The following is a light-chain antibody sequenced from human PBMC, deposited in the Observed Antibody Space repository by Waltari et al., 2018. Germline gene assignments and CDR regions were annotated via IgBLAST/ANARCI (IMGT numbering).Light chain of an antibody. CDR2: EVT. CDR1: ANDVGNYNL. CDR3: FSYAGRFSFV. V-gene: IGLV2-23*02. Sequence: QSALTHPASVSGSPGQSITISCAGTANDVGNYNLVSWYHQHPGKAPKLIIYEVTKRPSGVSNRFSASKSGIAASLTISGLQAEDEAEYNCFSYAGRFSFVFGTGTQVTV. J-gene: IGLJ1*01.